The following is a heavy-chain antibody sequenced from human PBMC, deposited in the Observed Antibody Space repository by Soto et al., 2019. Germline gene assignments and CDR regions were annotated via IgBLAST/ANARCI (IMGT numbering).Heavy chain of an antibody. CDR2: INTDGSST. V-gene: IGHV3-74*01. CDR1: GFTFSAHW. Sequence: EVQLVESGGGLVQPGGSLRLSCAASGFTFSAHWFHWVRQVPGKGLLWVSRINTDGSSTNYADSVKGRFTISRDDARNTVYLQMNSLRGDDTAEYYCVRRTRDWYGIDYWGRGTLVTVSS. D-gene: IGHD3-9*01. CDR3: VRRTRDWYGIDY. J-gene: IGHJ4*02.